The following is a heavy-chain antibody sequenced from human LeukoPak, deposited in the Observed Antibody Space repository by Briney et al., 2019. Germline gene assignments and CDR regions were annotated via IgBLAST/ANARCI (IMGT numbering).Heavy chain of an antibody. J-gene: IGHJ4*02. CDR3: ARGAYWPPVLAKRKNKYYYDSSGYTDY. CDR1: GGSFSGYY. CDR2: INHSGST. D-gene: IGHD3-22*01. V-gene: IGHV4-34*01. Sequence: SETLSLTCAVYGGSFSGYYWSWIRQPPGKGLEWIGEINHSGSTNYNPSLKSRVTISVDTSKNQFSLKLSSVTAADTAVYYCARGAYWPPVLAKRKNKYYYDSSGYTDYWGQGTLVTVSS.